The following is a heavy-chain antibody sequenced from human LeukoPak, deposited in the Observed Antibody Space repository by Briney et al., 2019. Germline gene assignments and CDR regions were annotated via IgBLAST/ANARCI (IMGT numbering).Heavy chain of an antibody. J-gene: IGHJ3*02. Sequence: GGSLRLPCAASGFTFSSYAMSWVRQAPGKGLEWVSGISGSGGSTYYADSVKGRFTISRDNSKNTLYLQMNSLRAEDTAVYYCAKTLRFFDWSHDAFDIWGQGTMVTVSS. CDR3: AKTLRFFDWSHDAFDI. D-gene: IGHD3-9*01. CDR1: GFTFSSYA. V-gene: IGHV3-23*01. CDR2: ISGSGGST.